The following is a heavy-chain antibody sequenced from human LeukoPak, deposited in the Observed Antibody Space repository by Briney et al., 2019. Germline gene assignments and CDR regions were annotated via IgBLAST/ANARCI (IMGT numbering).Heavy chain of an antibody. CDR3: ARGPMVRPYGMDV. J-gene: IGHJ6*02. V-gene: IGHV1-2*06. D-gene: IGHD3-10*01. CDR1: GYTFTGYY. CDR2: INPNSGGT. Sequence: GASVKVSCKASGYTFTGYYMHWVRQAPGQGLEWMGRINPNSGGTNYAQKFQGRVTMTRDTSTSTVYMELSSLRSEDTAVYYCARGPMVRPYGMDVWGQGTTVTVSS.